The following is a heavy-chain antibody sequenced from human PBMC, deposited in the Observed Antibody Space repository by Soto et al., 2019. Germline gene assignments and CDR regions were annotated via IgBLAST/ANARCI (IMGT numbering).Heavy chain of an antibody. J-gene: IGHJ4*02. CDR1: GFTFSSYG. CDR2: ISYDGSNK. V-gene: IGHV3-30*18. CDR3: AKSRLDIVMVVATTGPFDY. Sequence: ESGGGVVQPGRSLRLSCAASGFTFSSYGMHWVRQAPGKGLEWVAVISYDGSNKYYADSVKGRFTISRDNSKNTLYLQMNSLRAEDTAVYYCAKSRLDIVMVVATTGPFDYWGQGTLVTVSS. D-gene: IGHD2-15*01.